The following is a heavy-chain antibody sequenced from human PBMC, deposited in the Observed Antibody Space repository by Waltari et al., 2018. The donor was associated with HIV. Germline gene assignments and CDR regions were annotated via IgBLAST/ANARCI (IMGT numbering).Heavy chain of an antibody. CDR3: ARDRSVISRTGTLLDYFDY. CDR2: IYTSGST. D-gene: IGHD1-1*01. V-gene: IGHV4-4*07. CDR1: GGSISNYY. J-gene: IGHJ4*02. Sequence: QVQLQESGPGLVKPSETLSLTCTVSGGSISNYYWSWIRQPAGKGLEWIGRIYTSGSTNYNPSLKSRVTMSVDTSKNQFSLKLSSVTAADTAVDYCARDRSVISRTGTLLDYFDYRGQGTLVTVSS.